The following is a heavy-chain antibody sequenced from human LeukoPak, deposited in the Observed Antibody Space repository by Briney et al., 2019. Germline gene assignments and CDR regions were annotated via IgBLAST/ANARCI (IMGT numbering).Heavy chain of an antibody. CDR3: ARVKFRSSGWSEQHYFDY. V-gene: IGHV1-18*01. J-gene: IGHJ4*02. CDR1: GYTFTSYG. CDR2: ISAYNGNT. Sequence: GASVKVSCKASGYTFTSYGISWVRQAPGQGLEWMGWISAYNGNTNYAQKLQGRVTMTTDTSTSTAYMELRSLRSDDTAVYYCARVKFRSSGWSEQHYFDYWGQGTLVTVSS. D-gene: IGHD6-19*01.